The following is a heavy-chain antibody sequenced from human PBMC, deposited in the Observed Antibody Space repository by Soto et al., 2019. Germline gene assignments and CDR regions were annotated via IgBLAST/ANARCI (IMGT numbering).Heavy chain of an antibody. CDR2: INNSGST. CDR3: ARGLAVGSGSYST. V-gene: IGHV4-34*01. D-gene: IGHD3-10*01. Sequence: SETLSLTCAVYGGSFSGYYWSWIRQPPGKGLEWIGEINNSGSTNYNPSIKRRVTISVDTSKNQFSLKLSAVTAADTAVYYCARGLAVGSGSYSTWGQGTLVTVSS. CDR1: GGSFSGYY. J-gene: IGHJ4*02.